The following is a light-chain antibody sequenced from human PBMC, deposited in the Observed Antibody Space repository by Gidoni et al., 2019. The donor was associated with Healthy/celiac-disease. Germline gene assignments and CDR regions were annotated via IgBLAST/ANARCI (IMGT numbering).Light chain of an antibody. V-gene: IGKV3-20*01. Sequence: DIVLTQSPGTLSLSPGERATLSCRASQSVSSSYLAWYQQKPGQAPRLLIYGASSRATGIPDRFSGSGSGTDFTLTIGRLEPEDFAVYYCQQYGSSPWTFGQGTKVEIK. J-gene: IGKJ1*01. CDR3: QQYGSSPWT. CDR1: QSVSSSY. CDR2: GAS.